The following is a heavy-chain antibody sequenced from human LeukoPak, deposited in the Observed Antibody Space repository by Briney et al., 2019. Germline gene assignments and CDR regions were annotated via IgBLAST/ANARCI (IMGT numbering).Heavy chain of an antibody. J-gene: IGHJ6*02. CDR1: GGSIRSYY. D-gene: IGHD4-23*01. V-gene: IGHV4-59*08. Sequence: PSQTLSLTCTVPGGSIRSYYWSWIRQPPGKGLEWIGYIYYSGSTNYNPSLKSRVTISVDTSKNQFSLKLSSVTAADTAVYYCARHLDYGGNSGYYYGMDVWGQGTTVTVSS. CDR3: ARHLDYGGNSGYYYGMDV. CDR2: IYYSGST.